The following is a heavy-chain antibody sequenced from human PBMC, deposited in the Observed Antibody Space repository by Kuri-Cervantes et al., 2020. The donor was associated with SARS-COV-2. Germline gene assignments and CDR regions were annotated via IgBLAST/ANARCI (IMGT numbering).Heavy chain of an antibody. V-gene: IGHV3-15*01. Sequence: GESLKISCAASGFTFSHFGMFWVRQAPGKGLEWVGRIKSKTDGGTTDYAAPVKGRFTISRDDSKNTLYLQMNSLKTEDTAVYYCTTDSITGPIMDVWGKGTTVTVSS. J-gene: IGHJ6*03. D-gene: IGHD1-20*01. CDR3: TTDSITGPIMDV. CDR1: GFTFSHFG. CDR2: IKSKTDGGTT.